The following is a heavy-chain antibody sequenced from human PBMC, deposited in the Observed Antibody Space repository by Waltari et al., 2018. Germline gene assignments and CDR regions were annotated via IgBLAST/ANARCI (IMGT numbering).Heavy chain of an antibody. CDR3: VNGYYYNNMDV. CDR1: GFPFSDYG. CDR2: IDSDASTT. Sequence: EVLLVEYGGGLVPPGGSLRISWEALGFPFSDYGTHWVRQAPGKGLVWLSRIDSDASTTNYADSVKGRFTISRDNAKNTVYLEMNSLRADDTAVYYCVNGYYYNNMDVWGQGTTVSVAS. V-gene: IGHV3-74*01. J-gene: IGHJ6*02.